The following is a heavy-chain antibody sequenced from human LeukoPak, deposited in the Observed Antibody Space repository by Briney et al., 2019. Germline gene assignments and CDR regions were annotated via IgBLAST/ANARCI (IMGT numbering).Heavy chain of an antibody. Sequence: SETLSLTCTVSRGSVITYSWSWIRQPAGEGLEWIGRFYTNGSTNYNPSLKTRVTLSIDKSKNHFSLKLSSVTAADTAVYYCARLNEGRDYGVYRKDYWGQGTLVTVSS. V-gene: IGHV4-4*07. J-gene: IGHJ4*02. CDR2: FYTNGST. D-gene: IGHD4-17*01. CDR3: ARLNEGRDYGVYRKDY. CDR1: RGSVITYS.